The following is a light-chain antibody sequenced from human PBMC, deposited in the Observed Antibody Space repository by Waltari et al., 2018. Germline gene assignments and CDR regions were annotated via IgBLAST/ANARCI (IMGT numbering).Light chain of an antibody. CDR3: AAWDDSLNGV. Sequence: QSVLTQPPSASGTPGQRVTISCSGSSSNIGSNAVNWYQQLPGTAPKLLIYSNTHRPSGVPDRCSGAKSGTSASLAISGLQSEDEADYYCAAWDDSLNGVFGTGTKVTVL. CDR2: SNT. J-gene: IGLJ1*01. CDR1: SSNIGSNA. V-gene: IGLV1-44*01.